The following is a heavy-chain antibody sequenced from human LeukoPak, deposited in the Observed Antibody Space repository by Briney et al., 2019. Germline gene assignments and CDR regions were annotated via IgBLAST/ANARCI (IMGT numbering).Heavy chain of an antibody. CDR2: FYYSGST. Sequence: PSETLSLTCTVSGGSISSSRYYWGWIRQPPGKGLEWIGSFYYSGSTYYNPSLKSRVIISVDTSKNQFSLKLSSVTAADTAVYYCARHCGHCSSYYFDYWGQGTPVTVSS. CDR3: ARHCGHCSSYYFDY. J-gene: IGHJ4*02. CDR1: GGSISSSRYY. V-gene: IGHV4-39*01. D-gene: IGHD2-2*03.